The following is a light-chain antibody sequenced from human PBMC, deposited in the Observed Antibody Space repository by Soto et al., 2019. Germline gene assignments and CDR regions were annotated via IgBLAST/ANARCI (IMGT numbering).Light chain of an antibody. V-gene: IGLV2-14*01. CDR2: EVS. CDR3: SSYTSSTTLVL. J-gene: IGLJ2*01. Sequence: QSALTQPASVSGSPGQSITISCTGTSSDLGGYNYVSWYQLHPGKAPKLMIFEVSNRPSGVSNRFSGSKSGNTASLTISWLQAEDEADYYCSSYTSSTTLVLFGGGTQLTVL. CDR1: SSDLGGYNY.